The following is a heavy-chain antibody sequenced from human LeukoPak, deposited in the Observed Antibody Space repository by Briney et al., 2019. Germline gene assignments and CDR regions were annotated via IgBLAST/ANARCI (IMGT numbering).Heavy chain of an antibody. V-gene: IGHV4-59*01. CDR2: IYYSGST. CDR3: ARARGNSEAYYFDY. D-gene: IGHD1-7*01. J-gene: IGHJ4*02. Sequence: SETLSLTCTVSGGSISSYYWSWIRQPPGKGLEWIGYIYYSGSTNYNPSLKSRVTISVDMSKNQFSLKLSSVTAADTAVYYCARARGNSEAYYFDYWGQGTLVTVSS. CDR1: GGSISSYY.